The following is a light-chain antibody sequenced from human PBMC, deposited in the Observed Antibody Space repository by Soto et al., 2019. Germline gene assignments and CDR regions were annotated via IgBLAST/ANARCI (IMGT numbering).Light chain of an antibody. Sequence: QSALTQPRSVSGSPGQSVTISCTGTTGDVGAYNFVSWYQLHPDKAPKLMIYDANKRPSEVPDRFSASKSGNTASLTISGLQAEDEADYYCCSYAGSFTWVFGGGTKLTVL. CDR3: CSYAGSFTWV. V-gene: IGLV2-11*01. CDR2: DAN. J-gene: IGLJ3*02. CDR1: TGDVGAYNF.